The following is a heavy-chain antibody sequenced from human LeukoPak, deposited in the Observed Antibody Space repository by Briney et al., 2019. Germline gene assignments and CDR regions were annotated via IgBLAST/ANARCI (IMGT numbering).Heavy chain of an antibody. Sequence: SETLSLTCSVYGGSFSGYYWSWIRQPPGRGLEWIGESNHSGSTNYNPSLKSRVTISVDTSKNQFSLKLSSVTAADTAVYYCARIPLRRYYGSGSSVDYWGQGTLVTVSS. CDR1: GGSFSGYY. J-gene: IGHJ4*02. CDR2: SNHSGST. CDR3: ARIPLRRYYGSGSSVDY. V-gene: IGHV4-34*01. D-gene: IGHD3-10*01.